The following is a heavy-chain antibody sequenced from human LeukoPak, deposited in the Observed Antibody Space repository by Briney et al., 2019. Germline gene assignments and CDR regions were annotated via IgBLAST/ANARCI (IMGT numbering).Heavy chain of an antibody. CDR2: INTNSDGT. Sequence: ASVKVSCKASGYTFTGYYKHWVRQAPGQGLEWIGWINTNSDGTNYAQKFQGRVAMTGDTSISTAYMELSRLRSDDTAVYYCARGDYDSGYFDYWGREPWSPSPQ. CDR3: ARGDYDSGYFDY. D-gene: IGHD3-16*01. J-gene: IGHJ4*02. V-gene: IGHV1-2*02. CDR1: GYTFTGYY.